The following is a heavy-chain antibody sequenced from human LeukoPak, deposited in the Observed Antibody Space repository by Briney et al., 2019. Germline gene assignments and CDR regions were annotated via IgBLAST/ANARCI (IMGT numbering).Heavy chain of an antibody. Sequence: GGSLRLSCAASGFTFSSYAMSWVRQAPGKGLEWVAAISGSGGTTYYADSVKGRFTVSRDNSKNTLYLQMSSLRAEDTAVYFCAKAAAEGYCSNTHCFVNRFDPWGQGTLVTVSS. D-gene: IGHD2-2*01. V-gene: IGHV3-23*01. CDR2: ISGSGGTT. CDR1: GFTFSSYA. J-gene: IGHJ5*02. CDR3: AKAAAEGYCSNTHCFVNRFDP.